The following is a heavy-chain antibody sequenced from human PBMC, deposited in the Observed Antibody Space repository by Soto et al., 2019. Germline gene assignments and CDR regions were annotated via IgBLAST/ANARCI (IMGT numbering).Heavy chain of an antibody. J-gene: IGHJ4*02. CDR2: IYYSGST. CDR3: ARHQTIAVAWYYFDY. CDR1: GGSISSYY. V-gene: IGHV4-59*08. Sequence: SETLSLTCTVSGGSISSYYWSWIRQPPGKGLEWIGYIYYSGSTNYNPSLKSRVTISVDTSKNQFSLKLSSVTAADTAVYYCARHQTIAVAWYYFDYWGQGTLVTVSS. D-gene: IGHD6-19*01.